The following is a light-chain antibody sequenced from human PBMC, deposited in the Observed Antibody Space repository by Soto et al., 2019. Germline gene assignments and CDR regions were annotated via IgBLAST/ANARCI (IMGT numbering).Light chain of an antibody. CDR3: QKYNSAPLT. J-gene: IGKJ4*01. CDR1: QGIRND. Sequence: IQMTQFPSSLSASVGDRVTITCRASQGIRNDLGWYQQKSGRAPKLLIYAASTLQAGVPSRFSGSGSGTDLTITISSLQPEDVEAYYCQKYNSAPLTFGGGTKVDIK. V-gene: IGKV1-27*01. CDR2: AAS.